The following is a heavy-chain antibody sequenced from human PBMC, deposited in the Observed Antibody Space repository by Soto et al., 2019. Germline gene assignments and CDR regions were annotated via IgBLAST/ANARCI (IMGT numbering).Heavy chain of an antibody. D-gene: IGHD4-17*01. CDR1: GFTFSSYS. V-gene: IGHV3-21*01. CDR3: ARDLGDYLDAFDI. Sequence: GGSLRLSCAASGFTFSSYSMNWVRQAPGKGLEWVSSISSSSSYIYYADSVKGRFTISRDNAKNSLYLQMNSLRAEDTAVYYCARDLGDYLDAFDIWGQGTMVTVSS. CDR2: ISSSSSYI. J-gene: IGHJ3*02.